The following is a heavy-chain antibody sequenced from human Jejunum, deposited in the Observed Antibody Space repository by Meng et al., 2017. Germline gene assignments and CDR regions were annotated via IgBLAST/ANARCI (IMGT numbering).Heavy chain of an antibody. CDR1: RDTFRRCA. J-gene: IGHJ4*02. D-gene: IGHD6-19*01. CDR2: IIPIFGTT. V-gene: IGHV1-69*13. CDR3: ARVPLFESTGWDKPFDS. Sequence: SVKVSCKASRDTFRRCAINWVRQAPGQGLEWMGGIIPIFGTTRNAQKFQGRVTFTADDSTSAAYMELSSLRSEDTAVYYCARVPLFESTGWDKPFDSWGQGILVTVSS.